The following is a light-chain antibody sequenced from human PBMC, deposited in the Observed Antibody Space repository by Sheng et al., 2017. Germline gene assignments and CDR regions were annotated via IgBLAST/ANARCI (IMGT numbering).Light chain of an antibody. CDR1: QGINNF. V-gene: IGKV1-9*01. Sequence: DTQLTQSPSFLSASVGDTVTISCRASQGINNFLAWYQQKVGRAPKLLIYAASTLQSGVPSRFSGSGSGTEFTLTISNLQPDDFATYYCQQYNDFNTFGQGTKLEMK. J-gene: IGKJ2*01. CDR3: QQYNDFNT. CDR2: AAS.